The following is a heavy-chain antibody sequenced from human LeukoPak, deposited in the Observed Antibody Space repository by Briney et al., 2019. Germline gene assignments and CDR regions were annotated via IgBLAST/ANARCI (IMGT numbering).Heavy chain of an antibody. Sequence: GGSLRLSCAASGFTFSSYSMNWVRQAPGKGLEWVSSISSSSSYIYYADSVKGRFTISRDNTKNSLYLQMNSLRAEDTAVYYCAREPSSGWFDYWGQGTLVTVSS. CDR2: ISSSSSYI. CDR3: AREPSSGWFDY. D-gene: IGHD6-19*01. J-gene: IGHJ4*02. CDR1: GFTFSSYS. V-gene: IGHV3-21*01.